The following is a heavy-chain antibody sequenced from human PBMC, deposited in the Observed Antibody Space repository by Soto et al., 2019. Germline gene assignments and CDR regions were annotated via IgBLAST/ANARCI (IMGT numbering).Heavy chain of an antibody. CDR1: GYTFTSYG. D-gene: IGHD3-22*01. CDR2: ISAYNGNT. Sequence: ASVKVSCKTSGYTFTSYGLTWVRQAPGQGLEWMGWISAYNGNTNYVQNLQGRITMTTDTSTSTAYMELRSLRSDDTAVYYCARAPSGYYPFDYWGQGTQVTAPQ. CDR3: ARAPSGYYPFDY. J-gene: IGHJ4*02. V-gene: IGHV1-18*01.